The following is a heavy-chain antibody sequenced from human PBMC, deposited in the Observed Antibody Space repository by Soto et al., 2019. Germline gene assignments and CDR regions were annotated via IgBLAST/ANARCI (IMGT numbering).Heavy chain of an antibody. D-gene: IGHD3-10*01. CDR1: GFTFSSFW. CDR3: AKRGVDTFGLSY. Sequence: EVQLVESGGGLVQPGGSLRLSCAVSGFTFSSFWMHWVRQAPGEGLVWVSRINTGGSSTSYADSVKGRFTISRDNAKNTLYLQMNSLRVEYTAMYYCAKRGVDTFGLSYWGQGTLVTVSS. CDR2: INTGGSST. J-gene: IGHJ4*02. V-gene: IGHV3-74*01.